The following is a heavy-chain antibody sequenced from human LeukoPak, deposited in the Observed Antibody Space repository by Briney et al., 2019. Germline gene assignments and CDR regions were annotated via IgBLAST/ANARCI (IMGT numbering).Heavy chain of an antibody. Sequence: PSETLSLTCAVSGGSISSGDYYWSWIRQPPGKGLEWIGYIYYSGSTYYNPSLKSRVTISVDTSKNQFSLKLSSVTAADTAVYYCARLRLGEGLDYWGQGTLVTVSS. J-gene: IGHJ4*02. CDR2: IYYSGST. V-gene: IGHV4-30-4*08. CDR3: ARLRLGEGLDY. D-gene: IGHD3-16*01. CDR1: GGSISSGDYY.